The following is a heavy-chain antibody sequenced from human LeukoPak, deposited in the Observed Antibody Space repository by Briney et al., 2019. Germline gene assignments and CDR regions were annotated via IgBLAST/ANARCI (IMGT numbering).Heavy chain of an antibody. CDR3: ATAYSSGWYALGT. CDR2: INPSGGST. D-gene: IGHD6-19*01. CDR1: GYTFTSYY. Sequence: ASVKVSCKASGYTFTSYYMHWVRQAPGQGLEWMGIINPSGGSTSYAQKFQGRVTMTRDTSTSTVYVELSSLRSEDTAVYYCATAYSSGWYALGTWGQGTLVTVSS. V-gene: IGHV1-46*01. J-gene: IGHJ5*02.